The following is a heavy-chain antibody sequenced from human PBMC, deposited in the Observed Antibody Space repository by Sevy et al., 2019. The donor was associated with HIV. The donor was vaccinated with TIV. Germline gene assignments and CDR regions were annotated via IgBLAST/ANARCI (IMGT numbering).Heavy chain of an antibody. CDR3: ARAIGAGAAY. J-gene: IGHJ4*02. D-gene: IGHD3-3*01. CDR1: GFTFSSYW. CDR2: IKQDGSEK. V-gene: IGHV3-7*03. Sequence: GGSLRLSCAASGFTFSSYWMSWVRQAPGKGLEWVANIKQDGSEKYYVDSVKGRFTISRDNAKNSLYLQMNNLRVDDTARYFCARAIGAGAAYWGQGTLVTVSS.